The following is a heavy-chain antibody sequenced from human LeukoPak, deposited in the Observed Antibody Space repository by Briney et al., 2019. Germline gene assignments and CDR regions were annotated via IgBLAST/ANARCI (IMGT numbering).Heavy chain of an antibody. Sequence: GGSLRLSCAASGFTFSSYGMHWVRQAPGKGLEWVAFIRYDGSNKYYADSVKGRFTISRDNSKNTPYLQMNSLRAEDAAVYYCAKDRITIFGVVIADAFDIWGQGTMVTVSS. CDR3: AKDRITIFGVVIADAFDI. CDR2: IRYDGSNK. J-gene: IGHJ3*02. CDR1: GFTFSSYG. V-gene: IGHV3-30*02. D-gene: IGHD3-3*01.